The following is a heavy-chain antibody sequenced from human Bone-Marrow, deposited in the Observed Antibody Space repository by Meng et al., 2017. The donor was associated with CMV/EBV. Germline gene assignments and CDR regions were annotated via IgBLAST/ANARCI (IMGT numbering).Heavy chain of an antibody. D-gene: IGHD5-18*01. Sequence: SETLSLTCTVSGGSISSYYWSWIRQPPGKGLEWIGYIYHSGSTNYNPSLKSRVTISVDTSKNQFSLKLSPVTAADTAVYYCARDQGYIDTAMVCYYYGIDVWGQGTTVTVSS. V-gene: IGHV4-59*01. J-gene: IGHJ6*01. CDR2: IYHSGST. CDR3: ARDQGYIDTAMVCYYYGIDV. CDR1: GGSISSYY.